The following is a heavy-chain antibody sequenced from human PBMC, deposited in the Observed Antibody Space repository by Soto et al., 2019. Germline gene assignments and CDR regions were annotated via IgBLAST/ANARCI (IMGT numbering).Heavy chain of an antibody. CDR2: IKSRAYGGTT. D-gene: IGHD1-26*01. V-gene: IGHV3-49*03. CDR3: ARQAPVGYSGSYRNYYYGMDV. J-gene: IGHJ6*02. CDR1: WFPFVGFS. Sequence: GAPRLSRSTSWFPFVGFSFKWFRQASREGGEGIGFIKSRAYGGTTEYAASVKGRFTISRDDSKSIAYLQMNSLKTEDTAVYYCARQAPVGYSGSYRNYYYGMDVWGQGTTVTVSS.